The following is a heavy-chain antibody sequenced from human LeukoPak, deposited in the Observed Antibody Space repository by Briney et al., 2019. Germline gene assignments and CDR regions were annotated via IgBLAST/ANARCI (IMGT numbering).Heavy chain of an antibody. CDR2: INPSGGST. CDR3: ARGAAHLSLTGPSVYYFDY. J-gene: IGHJ4*02. Sequence: ASVKVSCKASGYTFTSYYMHWVRQAPGQGLEWMGIINPSGGSTSYAQKFQGRVTMTRDTSTSTVYMELSSLRSEDTAVYYCARGAAHLSLTGPSVYYFDYWGQGTLVTVSS. V-gene: IGHV1-46*01. D-gene: IGHD6-6*01. CDR1: GYTFTSYY.